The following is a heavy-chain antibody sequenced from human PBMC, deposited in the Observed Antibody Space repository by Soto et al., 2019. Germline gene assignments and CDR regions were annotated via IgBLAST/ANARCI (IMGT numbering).Heavy chain of an antibody. CDR3: AREYRGYSGYDWDYYSGMDV. D-gene: IGHD5-12*01. CDR1: GYTFTSYD. V-gene: IGHV1-8*01. J-gene: IGHJ6*02. CDR2: MNPNSGNT. Sequence: ASVKVSCKASGYTFTSYDINWVRQATGQGLEWMGWMNPNSGNTGYAQKFQGRITMTRNTSISTAYMELSSLRSEDTAVYYCAREYRGYSGYDWDYYSGMDVWGQGTTVTVSS.